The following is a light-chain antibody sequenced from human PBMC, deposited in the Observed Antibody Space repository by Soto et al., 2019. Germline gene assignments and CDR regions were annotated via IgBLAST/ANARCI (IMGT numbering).Light chain of an antibody. CDR1: SSDVGGYNY. Sequence: QSVLTQPASVSGSPGQSITISCTGTSSDVGGYNYVSWYQQHPGKAPKLMMYEVSNRPSGVSNRFSGSKSGNTSSLTISGLQAEYEADYYCSSYTSSSTDVFGTGTKLTVL. V-gene: IGLV2-14*01. CDR2: EVS. J-gene: IGLJ1*01. CDR3: SSYTSSSTDV.